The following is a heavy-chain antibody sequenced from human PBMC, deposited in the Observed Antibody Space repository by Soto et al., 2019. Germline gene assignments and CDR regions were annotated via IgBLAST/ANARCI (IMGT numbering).Heavy chain of an antibody. Sequence: PGGSLRLSCAASGFTFSSYNMNWVRQAPGKGLEWVSYISRSASTIYYADSVKGRFTISRDNAKNSLYLQMNSLRDEDTAVHYCARSEWQQLVHFDDWGQGTLVTVSS. CDR3: ARSEWQQLVHFDD. J-gene: IGHJ4*02. D-gene: IGHD6-6*01. CDR2: ISRSASTI. CDR1: GFTFSSYN. V-gene: IGHV3-48*02.